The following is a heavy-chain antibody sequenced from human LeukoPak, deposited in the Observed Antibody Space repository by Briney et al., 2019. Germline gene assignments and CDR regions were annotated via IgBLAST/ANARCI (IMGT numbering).Heavy chain of an antibody. J-gene: IGHJ5*02. CDR2: ISAYNGNT. V-gene: IGHV1-18*01. Sequence: ASVKVSCKASGYTFTSYGISWVRQAPGQGLEWMGWISAYNGNTNYAQKLQGRVTMTTDTSTSTAYMELRSLRSEDTAVYYCARDNYYDSSAEDWFDPWGQGTLVTVSS. D-gene: IGHD3-22*01. CDR3: ARDNYYDSSAEDWFDP. CDR1: GYTFTSYG.